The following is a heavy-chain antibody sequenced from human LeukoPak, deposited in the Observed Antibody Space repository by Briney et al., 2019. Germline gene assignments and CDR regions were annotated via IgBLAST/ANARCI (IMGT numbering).Heavy chain of an antibody. D-gene: IGHD3-3*01. CDR2: IKIKSDDGTT. J-gene: IGHJ4*02. V-gene: IGHV3-15*01. Sequence: GGSLRLSCEASGLSYTNAWMSWVRQAPGKGLEWVGRIKIKSDDGTTDYAAPVRGRFTVSRDDSKNTVYLQMNSLKTEDTAVCYCTTDHRTISRVVTPDYWGQGTLVTVSS. CDR1: GLSYTNAW. CDR3: TTDHRTISRVVTPDY.